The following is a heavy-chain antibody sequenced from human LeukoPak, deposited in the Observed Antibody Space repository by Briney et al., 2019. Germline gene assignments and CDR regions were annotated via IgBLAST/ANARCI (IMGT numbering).Heavy chain of an antibody. CDR1: GFTFSSYA. J-gene: IGHJ6*02. CDR2: ISYDGSNK. Sequence: GGSLRLSCAASGFTFSSYAMHWVRQAPGKGLEWVAVISYDGSNKYYADSVKGRFTISRDNSKNTLYLQMNSLRAEDTAVYYCARPQSRYCSGGSCPGGGMDVWGQGTTVTVPS. CDR3: ARPQSRYCSGGSCPGGGMDV. V-gene: IGHV3-30-3*01. D-gene: IGHD2-15*01.